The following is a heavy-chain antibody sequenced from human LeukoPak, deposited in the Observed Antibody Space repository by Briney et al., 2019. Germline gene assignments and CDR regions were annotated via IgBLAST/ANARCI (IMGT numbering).Heavy chain of an antibody. D-gene: IGHD4-11*01. V-gene: IGHV3-7*04. J-gene: IGHJ4*02. Sequence: GGSLRLSCAASGFTFSSYWMSWVRQAPGKGLEWVADIKQGGSGKYYVASVKGRFTISRDNAKNSLYLQMNSLRAEDTAVYYCARGASNYFFDYWGQGTLVAVSS. CDR1: GFTFSSYW. CDR3: ARGASNYFFDY. CDR2: IKQGGSGK.